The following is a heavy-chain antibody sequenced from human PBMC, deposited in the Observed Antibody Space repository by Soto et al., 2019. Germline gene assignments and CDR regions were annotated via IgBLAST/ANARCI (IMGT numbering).Heavy chain of an antibody. CDR3: ARILTDTTTYGAMEV. J-gene: IGHJ6*04. CDR1: GFTFSSDV. D-gene: IGHD1-26*01. Sequence: QVQLVESGGGVVQPGRSLRVSCVVAGFTFSSDVMHWVRQAPGKWLEWVAFIWNDGSDICYGDAVRGRFTIYRDNSKNTLYLQMNRQRDEYTAVYYCARILTDTTTYGAMEVWGKGPTVTVAS. V-gene: IGHV3-33*01. CDR2: IWNDGSDI.